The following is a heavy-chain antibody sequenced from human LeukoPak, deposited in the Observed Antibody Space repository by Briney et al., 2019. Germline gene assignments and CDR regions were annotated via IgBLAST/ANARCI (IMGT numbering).Heavy chain of an antibody. CDR1: GGSISSSSYY. CDR3: ARGFSFDP. V-gene: IGHV4-39*07. Sequence: KPSETLSLTCTVSGGSISSSSYYWGWVRQPPGKGLEWIGSIYYSGTTYYNPSLKSRVTISVDTSKNQFSLKLSSVTAADTAMYYCARGFSFDPWGQGTLVTVSS. CDR2: IYYSGTT. J-gene: IGHJ5*02.